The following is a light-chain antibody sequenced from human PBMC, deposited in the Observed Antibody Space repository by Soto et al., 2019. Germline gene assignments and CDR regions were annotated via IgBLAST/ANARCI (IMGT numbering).Light chain of an antibody. CDR3: QQYHKWPPYT. CDR2: GAS. Sequence: DIVMTQSPATLSVSPGERATLSCRASQSVSISLAWYQQKPGQAPRLLIYGASTRATGIPARFSGSGSGTAFTLTISSLQSEDFAVYYCQQYHKWPPYTFGQGTKLEIK. CDR1: QSVSIS. J-gene: IGKJ2*01. V-gene: IGKV3-15*01.